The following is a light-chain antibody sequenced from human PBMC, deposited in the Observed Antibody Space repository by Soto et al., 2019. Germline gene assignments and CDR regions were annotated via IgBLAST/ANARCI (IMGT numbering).Light chain of an antibody. V-gene: IGKV3-15*01. CDR2: GAS. J-gene: IGKJ4*01. CDR1: QSDSNN. CDR3: QQYNNWPLT. Sequence: ELVFRHSPGTLSLSPGERATLSCSASQSDSNNYLAWYQQKPGQAPRLLIYGASTRATGIPARFSGSGSGTEFTLTISSLQSEDFAVYYCQQYNNWPLTFGGGTKVDIK.